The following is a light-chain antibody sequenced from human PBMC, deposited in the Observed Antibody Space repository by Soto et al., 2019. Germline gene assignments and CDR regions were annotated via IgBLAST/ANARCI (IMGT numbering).Light chain of an antibody. V-gene: IGKV3-15*01. Sequence: EIVMTQSPATLSVSPGERATLPCRASQSVSNNLAWYQQKPGQAPRLLIYGASTRATGIPARFSGSGSGTEFTLTISSLQSEDFAVYYCQQYNNWPPWTFGHGTKVEIK. J-gene: IGKJ1*01. CDR3: QQYNNWPPWT. CDR2: GAS. CDR1: QSVSNN.